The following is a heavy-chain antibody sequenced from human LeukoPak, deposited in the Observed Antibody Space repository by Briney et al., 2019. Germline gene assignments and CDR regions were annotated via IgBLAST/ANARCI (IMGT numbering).Heavy chain of an antibody. CDR2: IYWDDDK. D-gene: IGHD6-19*01. V-gene: IGHV2-5*02. CDR3: ARRFLRAVAGDFDY. Sequence: SGPTLVKPTQTLTLTCTFPGFSLSTNGVGVGWIRQPPGKALEWLAPIYWDDDKRYSPSLKSRLTITKDTSKNQVVLTMTNMDPVDTATYYCARRFLRAVAGDFDYWGQGTLVTVSS. J-gene: IGHJ4*02. CDR1: GFSLSTNGVG.